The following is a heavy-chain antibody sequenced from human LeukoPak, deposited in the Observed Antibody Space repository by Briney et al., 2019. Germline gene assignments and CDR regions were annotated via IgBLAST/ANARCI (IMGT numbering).Heavy chain of an antibody. CDR2: IYPGDSDT. CDR3: ARHSPGYCSGGSCLPIDY. J-gene: IGHJ4*02. D-gene: IGHD2-15*01. Sequence: GESLKISCKGSGYSFTSYWIGWVRQMPGKGLEWMGIIYPGDSDTRYSPSFQGQVTISADKSISTAYLQWSSLKASDTAMYYCARHSPGYCSGGSCLPIDYWGQGTLVTVSS. V-gene: IGHV5-51*01. CDR1: GYSFTSYW.